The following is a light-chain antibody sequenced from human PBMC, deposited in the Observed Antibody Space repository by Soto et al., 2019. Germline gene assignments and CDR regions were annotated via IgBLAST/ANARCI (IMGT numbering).Light chain of an antibody. V-gene: IGKV3-15*01. CDR1: QSVSSN. Sequence: EIVMTQSPATLSVSPGERATLSSRASQSVSSNLAWYQQKPGQPPKLRIYDTVSRAAGVPGRFSGSGSGTEFTLTISSLQSEDYGVYFCQQYVNWPKTFGHGTKVDIK. CDR3: QQYVNWPKT. J-gene: IGKJ1*01. CDR2: DTV.